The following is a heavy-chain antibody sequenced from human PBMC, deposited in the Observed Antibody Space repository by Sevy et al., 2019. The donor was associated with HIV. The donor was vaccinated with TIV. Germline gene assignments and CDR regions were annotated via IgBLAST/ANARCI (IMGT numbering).Heavy chain of an antibody. J-gene: IGHJ1*01. CDR3: AKGSIAARPGQKAHAEYFQH. D-gene: IGHD6-6*01. Sequence: GGPLRLSCAASGFTFSSYAMSWFRQAPGKGLEWVSAISGRGGSTYYADSVKGRFTISRDNSKNTLYLQMNSLRAEDTAVYYCAKGSIAARPGQKAHAEYFQHWGQGTLVTVSS. CDR1: GFTFSSYA. V-gene: IGHV3-23*01. CDR2: ISGRGGST.